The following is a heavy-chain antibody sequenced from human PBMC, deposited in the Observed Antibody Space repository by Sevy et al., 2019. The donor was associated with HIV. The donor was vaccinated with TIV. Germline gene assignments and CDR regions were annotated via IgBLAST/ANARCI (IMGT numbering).Heavy chain of an antibody. V-gene: IGHV4-59*13. D-gene: IGHD4-4*01. CDR2: IYYSGST. CDR1: GGSISSYY. Sequence: SETLSLTCTVSGGSISSYYWSWIRQPPGKGLEWIGYIYYSGSTNYNPSLKSRVTISVDTSKNQFSLKLSSVTAADTAVYYCARVSPQQYSIYGRGWGEYYFDYWGQGTLVTVSS. J-gene: IGHJ4*02. CDR3: ARVSPQQYSIYGRGWGEYYFDY.